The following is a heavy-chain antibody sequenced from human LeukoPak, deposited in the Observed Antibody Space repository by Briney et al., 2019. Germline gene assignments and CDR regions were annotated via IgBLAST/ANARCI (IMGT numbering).Heavy chain of an antibody. V-gene: IGHV3-66*01. D-gene: IGHD2/OR15-2a*01. CDR3: ARAPKNAHFDY. CDR2: IYVGGNT. Sequence: GGSLRLSCAASGFTVSTNYMSWVRQAPGKGLEWVSLIYVGGNTYYSDSVKGRFTISRDNSKNTVYLQMNSLRAEDTAVYYCARAPKNAHFDYWGQGTLVTVSS. CDR1: GFTVSTNY. J-gene: IGHJ4*02.